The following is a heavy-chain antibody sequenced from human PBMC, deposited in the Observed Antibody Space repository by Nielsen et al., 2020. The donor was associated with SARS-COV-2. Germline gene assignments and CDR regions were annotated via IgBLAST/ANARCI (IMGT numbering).Heavy chain of an antibody. Sequence: SVKVSCKASGGTFSSYAISWVRQAPGQGLEWMGGIIPIFGTANYAQKFQGRVTITADESTSTAYMELSSLRAEDTAVYYCARLRDSNYEQGNYFDYWGQGTLVTVSS. CDR3: ARLRDSNYEQGNYFDY. CDR1: GGTFSSYA. D-gene: IGHD4-11*01. CDR2: IIPIFGTA. V-gene: IGHV1-69*13. J-gene: IGHJ4*02.